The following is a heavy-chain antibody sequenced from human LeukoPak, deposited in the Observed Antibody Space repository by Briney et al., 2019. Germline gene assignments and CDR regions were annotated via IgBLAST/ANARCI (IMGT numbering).Heavy chain of an antibody. CDR3: ARVPDIVVVPAAPFNPHWYFDL. CDR1: GYTFTRYG. V-gene: IGHV1-69*05. D-gene: IGHD2-2*01. Sequence: SVRVSCKASGYTFTRYGMNWVRQAPGQGLEWMGGIIPIFGTANYAQKFQGRVTITTDESTSTAYMELSSLRSEDTAVYYCARVPDIVVVPAAPFNPHWYFDLWGRGTLVTVSS. J-gene: IGHJ2*01. CDR2: IIPIFGTA.